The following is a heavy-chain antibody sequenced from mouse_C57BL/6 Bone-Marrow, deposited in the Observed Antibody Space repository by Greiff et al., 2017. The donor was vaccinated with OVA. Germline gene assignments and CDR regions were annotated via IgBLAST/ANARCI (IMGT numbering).Heavy chain of an antibody. V-gene: IGHV1-64*01. CDR3: ARGGFYYSNYVGWYFDV. D-gene: IGHD2-5*01. CDR2: IHPNSGST. J-gene: IGHJ1*03. CDR1: GYTFTSYW. Sequence: VQLQQPGAELVKPGASVKLSCKTSGYTFTSYWMHWVKQRPGQGLAWIGMIHPNSGSTNYNEKFKSKATLTVDKSSSTAYMQLSSLTSEDSAVYYCARGGFYYSNYVGWYFDVWGTGTTVTVSS.